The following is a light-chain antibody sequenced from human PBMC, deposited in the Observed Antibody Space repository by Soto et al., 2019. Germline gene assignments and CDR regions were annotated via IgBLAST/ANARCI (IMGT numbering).Light chain of an antibody. V-gene: IGLV2-14*01. Sequence: QSALTQPASVSSSPVQPRTISCTGNSSDVGGYNYFSWYQQHGGKAPKLMIYEVSNRPSGVSNRFSGSQSGNTAPLTTYGLQAEDEADYYCSSYKTTAPYVLGSGTNVTVL. CDR2: EVS. CDR1: SSDVGGYNY. CDR3: SSYKTTAPYV. J-gene: IGLJ1*01.